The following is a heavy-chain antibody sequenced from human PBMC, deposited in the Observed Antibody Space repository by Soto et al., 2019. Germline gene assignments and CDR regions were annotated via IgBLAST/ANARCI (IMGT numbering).Heavy chain of an antibody. D-gene: IGHD3-22*01. V-gene: IGHV1-69*12. CDR3: ARDKDRAQLGGNYYYMLDV. Sequence: QVLLEQSGAEVKKPGSSVKVSCKASGGTFSNSAISWVRQAPGQGLEWMGGIMPIFRTADYAQKFQGRVTITADESTSTVHMELSRLRSDDTAVYYCARDKDRAQLGGNYYYMLDVWGKGTTVTVSS. CDR2: IMPIFRTA. J-gene: IGHJ6*04. CDR1: GGTFSNSA.